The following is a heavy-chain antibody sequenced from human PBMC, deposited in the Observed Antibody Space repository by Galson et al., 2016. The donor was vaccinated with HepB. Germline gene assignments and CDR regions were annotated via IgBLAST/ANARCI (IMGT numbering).Heavy chain of an antibody. CDR1: GFTFSSYL. D-gene: IGHD3-9*01. CDR2: INSDGTST. CDR3: TRTYSDILTGTSDNHGMDV. Sequence: LRLSCAASGFTFSSYLMHWVRQAPGKGLVWVSCINSDGTSTTYADAVKGRFTISRDNAKNTLSLQMNSLRAEDTAVYYCTRTYSDILTGTSDNHGMDVWGQGTTVTVSS. V-gene: IGHV3-74*01. J-gene: IGHJ6*02.